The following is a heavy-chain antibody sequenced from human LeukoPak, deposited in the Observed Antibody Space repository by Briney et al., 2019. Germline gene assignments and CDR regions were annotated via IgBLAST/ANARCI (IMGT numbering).Heavy chain of an antibody. V-gene: IGHV3-53*01. CDR1: GFTFSNYN. CDR2: VFASGGS. Sequence: GGSLRLSCAASGFTFSNYNINWVRQAPGKGLEWVSIVFASGGSFHADSVKGRFTGFRDNSKNTVFLQMNNLRVEDTGVYYCARRHDYWGQGTLVTVSP. CDR3: ARRHDY. J-gene: IGHJ4*02.